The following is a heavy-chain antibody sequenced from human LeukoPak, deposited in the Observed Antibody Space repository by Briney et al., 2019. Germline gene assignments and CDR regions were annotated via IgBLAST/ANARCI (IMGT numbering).Heavy chain of an antibody. CDR1: GVSISSDAYS. D-gene: IGHD3-10*01. V-gene: IGHV4-30-2*01. Sequence: SETLSLTCGVSGVSISSDAYSWTWIRQPPGKGLEWIGNIFHSGSSYSNPSLKSRVTISVDKSKNHFSLKLSSVTAADTAVYYCASAGSYGSGSDAFDIWGQGTLVTVSS. CDR3: ASAGSYGSGSDAFDI. J-gene: IGHJ3*02. CDR2: IFHSGSS.